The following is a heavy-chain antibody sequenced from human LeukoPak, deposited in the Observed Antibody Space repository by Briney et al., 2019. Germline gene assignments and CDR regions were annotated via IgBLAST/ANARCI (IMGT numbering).Heavy chain of an antibody. CDR3: ARSEDDYGDYGAVDY. V-gene: IGHV4-4*02. CDR1: GGXISSSNC. J-gene: IGHJ4*02. Sequence: SETLSLTCAVSGGXISSSNCWSRVRQPPGKGLEWIGEIYHTGSTNYNPSLKSRATISVDKSKNQFSLKLSSVTAADTAVYYCARSEDDYGDYGAVDYWGQGTLVTVSS. CDR2: IYHTGST. D-gene: IGHD4-17*01.